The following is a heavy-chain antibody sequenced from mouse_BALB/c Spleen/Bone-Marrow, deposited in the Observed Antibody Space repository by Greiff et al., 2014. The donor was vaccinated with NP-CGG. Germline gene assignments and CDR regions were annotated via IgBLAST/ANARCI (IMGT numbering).Heavy chain of an antibody. Sequence: VQLQQPGAELVEPGASVKLSCTASGFNIKDTYMHWVKQRPEQGLEWIGRIDPANGNTKYDPKFQGKATITADTSSNTAYLQLSSLTSEDTAVYYCARYGNYCYAMDYWGQGTSVTVSS. D-gene: IGHD2-1*01. CDR1: GFNIKDTY. J-gene: IGHJ4*01. CDR2: IDPANGNT. V-gene: IGHV14-3*02. CDR3: ARYGNYCYAMDY.